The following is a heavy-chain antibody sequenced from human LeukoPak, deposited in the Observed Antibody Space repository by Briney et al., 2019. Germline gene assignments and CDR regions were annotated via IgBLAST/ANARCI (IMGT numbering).Heavy chain of an antibody. Sequence: SVKVSCKASGGTFSSYAISWVRQAPGQGLEWMGRIIPILGIANYAQKFQGRVTITADKSTGTAYMELSSLRSEDTAVYYCARVGGSYESNFDYWGQGTLVTVSS. CDR3: ARVGGSYESNFDY. D-gene: IGHD1-26*01. CDR1: GGTFSSYA. V-gene: IGHV1-69*04. CDR2: IIPILGIA. J-gene: IGHJ4*02.